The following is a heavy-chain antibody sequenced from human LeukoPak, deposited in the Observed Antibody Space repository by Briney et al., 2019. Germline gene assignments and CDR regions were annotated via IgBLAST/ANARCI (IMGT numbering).Heavy chain of an antibody. D-gene: IGHD6-19*01. CDR3: VAVAGHFDY. J-gene: IGHJ4*02. CDR2: IIPIFGTA. Sequence: ASVKLSCKASGGTFSSYASSWVRQAPGQGLEWMGGIIPIFGTANYAQKFQGRVTITTDESTSTAYMELSSLRSEDTAVYYCVAVAGHFDYWGQGTLVTVSS. CDR1: GGTFSSYA. V-gene: IGHV1-69*05.